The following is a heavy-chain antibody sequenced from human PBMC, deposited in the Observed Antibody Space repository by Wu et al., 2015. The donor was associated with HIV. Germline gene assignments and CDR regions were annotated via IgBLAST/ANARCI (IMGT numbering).Heavy chain of an antibody. D-gene: IGHD3-22*01. CDR2: IIPIFGTA. V-gene: IGHV1-69*05. CDR1: GGTFSSYA. Sequence: QVQLVQSGAEVKKPGSSVKVSCKASGGTFSSYAISWVRQAPGQGLEWMGGIIPIFGTANYAQKFQGRVTITTDESTSTAYMELSSLRSEDTAVYYCARAGRGYYDSSGYYNRRTYYFDYWGQGTLVTVSS. CDR3: ARAGRGYYDSSGYYNRRTYYFDY. J-gene: IGHJ4*02.